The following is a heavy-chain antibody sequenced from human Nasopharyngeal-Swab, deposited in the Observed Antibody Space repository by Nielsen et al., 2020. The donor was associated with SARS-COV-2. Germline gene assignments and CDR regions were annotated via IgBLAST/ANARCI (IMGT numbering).Heavy chain of an antibody. D-gene: IGHD4-17*01. J-gene: IGHJ6*02. Sequence: GGSLRLSCAASGFTFSSYWMSWVRQAPGKGLEWVANIKQDGSEKYYVDSVKGRFTISRDNAKNSLYPQMNSLRAEDTAVYYCARDSGATLTTGTTDYYYYYGMDVWGQGTTVTVSS. CDR2: IKQDGSEK. CDR1: GFTFSSYW. CDR3: ARDSGATLTTGTTDYYYYYGMDV. V-gene: IGHV3-7*05.